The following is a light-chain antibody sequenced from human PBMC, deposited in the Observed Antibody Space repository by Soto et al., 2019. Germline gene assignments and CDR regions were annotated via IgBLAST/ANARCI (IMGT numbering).Light chain of an antibody. CDR2: GAS. V-gene: IGKV3-15*01. Sequence: VMTQSPATLSVSPGERATLSCRASQSVGSDLVWYRQKPGQAPRLLIYGASTRATGIPARFSGTGSETEFTITISSLQSEDCAVYYGQQYNRWPRAFGQGTKVDNK. CDR3: QQYNRWPRA. J-gene: IGKJ1*01. CDR1: QSVGSD.